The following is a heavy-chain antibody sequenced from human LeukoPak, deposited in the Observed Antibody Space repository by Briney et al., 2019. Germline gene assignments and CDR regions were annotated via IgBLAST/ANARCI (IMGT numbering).Heavy chain of an antibody. CDR3: ARVTGYTSGWTPFGY. V-gene: IGHV4-38-2*02. CDR1: GYSISSGYY. Sequence: SETLSLTCTVSGYSISSGYYWGWIRQPPEKGLEWIGNIIQSASTNYNQSLKSRVTISIDTSKNPLSLKMSSVTAADTAVYYCARVTGYTSGWTPFGYWGQGTLVTVSS. J-gene: IGHJ4*02. CDR2: IIQSAST. D-gene: IGHD6-19*01.